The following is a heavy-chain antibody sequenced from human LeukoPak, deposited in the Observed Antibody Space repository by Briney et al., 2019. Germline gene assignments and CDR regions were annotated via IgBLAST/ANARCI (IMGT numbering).Heavy chain of an antibody. CDR3: VKERSPFDAFDI. V-gene: IGHV3-23*01. CDR2: ISGSGGST. CDR1: GFTFSSYA. Sequence: GGSLRLSCAASGFTFSSYAMSWVRQAPGKGLEWVSAISGSGGSTYYADSVKGRFTISRDNSKNTLYLQMNSLGAEDTAVYYCVKERSPFDAFDIWGQGTMVTVSS. J-gene: IGHJ3*02.